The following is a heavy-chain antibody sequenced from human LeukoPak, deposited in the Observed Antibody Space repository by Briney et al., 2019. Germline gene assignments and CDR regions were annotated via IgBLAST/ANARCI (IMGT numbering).Heavy chain of an antibody. CDR1: GGSYTGYY. CDR3: ARDPGIIETAVDF. CDR2: INHSGSS. J-gene: IGHJ4*02. V-gene: IGHV4-34*01. D-gene: IGHD1-7*01. Sequence: SETLSLTCVVSGGSYTGYYCNWFRQPPGKGLEWIGEINHSGSSSYNPSLQSRLTMSVNTSNNQFSLKMTSVTAADTAVYYCARDPGIIETAVDFWGQGTLVTVSS.